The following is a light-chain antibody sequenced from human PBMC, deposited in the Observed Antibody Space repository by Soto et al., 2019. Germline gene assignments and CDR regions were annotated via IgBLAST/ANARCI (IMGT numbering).Light chain of an antibody. CDR3: QLYGVSPL. J-gene: IGKJ5*01. Sequence: EIVLTQSPATLSSFPGDRVTLSCRASQSLSSNYLAWYQQKPGQAPRLLIYGASSRATGIPDRFSGSGSGTDFTLTINRLEPEDFAVYYCQLYGVSPLFGQGTRLEIK. CDR2: GAS. V-gene: IGKV3-20*01. CDR1: QSLSSNY.